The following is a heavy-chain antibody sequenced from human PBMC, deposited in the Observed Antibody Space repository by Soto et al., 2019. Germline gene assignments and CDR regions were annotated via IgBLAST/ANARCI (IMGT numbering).Heavy chain of an antibody. Sequence: ASVKVSCKASGYTFTSYGISWVRQAPGQGLEWMGWISAYNGNTNYAQKLQGRVTMTTDTSTSTAYMELRSLRSDDTAVYYCARDRFLEWLLGSRRNYYFDYWGQGTLVTVSS. CDR3: ARDRFLEWLLGSRRNYYFDY. CDR1: GYTFTSYG. J-gene: IGHJ4*02. D-gene: IGHD3-3*01. CDR2: ISAYNGNT. V-gene: IGHV1-18*01.